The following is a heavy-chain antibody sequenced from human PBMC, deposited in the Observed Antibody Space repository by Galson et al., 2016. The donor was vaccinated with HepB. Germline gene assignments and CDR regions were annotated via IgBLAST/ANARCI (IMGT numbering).Heavy chain of an antibody. CDR3: ARDYGSGSYYRVQH. CDR1: GYTFSTYA. J-gene: IGHJ1*01. V-gene: IGHV7-4-1*02. Sequence: SCKASGYTFSTYAMYWVRQAPGQGLEWMGWINTNTGNPTYVQGFTGRFVFSLDTSVSTAYLQISSLKAEDTAVYYCARDYGSGSYYRVQHWGQGTLVTVSS. CDR2: INTNTGNP. D-gene: IGHD3-10*01.